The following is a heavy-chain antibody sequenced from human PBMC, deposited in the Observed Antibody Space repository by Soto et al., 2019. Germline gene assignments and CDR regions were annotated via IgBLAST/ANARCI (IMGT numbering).Heavy chain of an antibody. CDR2: IIPIFGTA. J-gene: IGHJ4*02. CDR3: ATAGRYCSGGSCYFRFDY. CDR1: GGTFSSYA. Sequence: QVQLVQSGAEVKKPGSSVKVSCKASGGTFSSYAISWVRQAPGQGLEWMGGIIPIFGTANYAQKFQGRVTITADKSTSKAYMELSSLRSEDTAVYYCATAGRYCSGGSCYFRFDYWGQGTLVTVSS. V-gene: IGHV1-69*06. D-gene: IGHD2-15*01.